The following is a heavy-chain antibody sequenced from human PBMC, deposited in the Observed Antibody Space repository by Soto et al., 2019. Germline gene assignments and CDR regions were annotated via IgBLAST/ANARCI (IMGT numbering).Heavy chain of an antibody. D-gene: IGHD6-19*01. CDR2: IWYDGNTK. J-gene: IGHJ6*02. V-gene: IGHV3-33*01. CDR1: GFTFSTYG. Sequence: VGSLRLSCAASGFTFSTYGFNWVRQAPGKGLEWVAVIWYDGNTKYYADSVKGRFTISRDNSKNTLYLQMNSLTAEDTAVYYCARPLVAPVARPYYYAMDVWGQGTTVTVSS. CDR3: ARPLVAPVARPYYYAMDV.